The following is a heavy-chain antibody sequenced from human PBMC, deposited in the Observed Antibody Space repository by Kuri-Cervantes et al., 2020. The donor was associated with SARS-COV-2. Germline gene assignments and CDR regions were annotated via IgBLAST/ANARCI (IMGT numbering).Heavy chain of an antibody. V-gene: IGHV3-23*03. CDR2: IYSGGSST. CDR1: GFTLSSYA. Sequence: GESLKISCAASGFTLSSYAMSWVRQAPGKGLEWVSVIYSGGSSTYYADSVKGRFTISRDNSKNTLYLQMNSLRAEDTAAYYCASMVRGNYGMDVWGQGTTVTVSS. D-gene: IGHD3-10*01. CDR3: ASMVRGNYGMDV. J-gene: IGHJ6*02.